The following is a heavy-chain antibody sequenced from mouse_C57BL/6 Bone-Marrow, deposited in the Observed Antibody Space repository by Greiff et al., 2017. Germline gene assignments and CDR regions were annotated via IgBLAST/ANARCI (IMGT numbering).Heavy chain of an antibody. J-gene: IGHJ3*01. CDR2: IDPYSGGT. V-gene: IGHV1-72*01. Sequence: QVQLQQPGAELVKPGASVKLSCKASGYPFTSYWMHWVKQRTGRGLAWIGRIDPYSGGTKYNEKFKSKATLTVDKPSSTAYMQLSSLTSEDSAVYYCAYGNYGFAYWGQGTLVTVAA. D-gene: IGHD2-1*01. CDR3: AYGNYGFAY. CDR1: GYPFTSYW.